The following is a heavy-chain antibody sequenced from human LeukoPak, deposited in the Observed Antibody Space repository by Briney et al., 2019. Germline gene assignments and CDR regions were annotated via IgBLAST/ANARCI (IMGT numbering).Heavy chain of an antibody. J-gene: IGHJ5*02. D-gene: IGHD2-15*01. CDR1: RYIFTSYG. V-gene: IGHV1-18*01. Sequence: ASVKVSCKASRYIFTSYGISWVRQAPGQGLEWMGWISAYNGNTNYAQKLQGRVTMTTDTSTSTAYMELRSLRSDDTAVYYCARVIADIVVVVAATRGSYFDPWGQGTLVTVSS. CDR3: ARVIADIVVVVAATRGSYFDP. CDR2: ISAYNGNT.